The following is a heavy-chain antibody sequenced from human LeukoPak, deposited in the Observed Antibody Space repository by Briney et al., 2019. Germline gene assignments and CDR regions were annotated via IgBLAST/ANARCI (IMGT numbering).Heavy chain of an antibody. CDR2: FDPEDGET. Sequence: GASVNVSCKVSGYTLTELSMHWVRQAPGKGLEWMGGFDPEDGETIYAQKFQGRVTITADESTSTAYMELSSLRSEDTAVYYCARGGYSDILTGYYEYYFDYWGQGTLVTVSS. J-gene: IGHJ4*02. V-gene: IGHV1-24*01. CDR1: GYTLTELS. D-gene: IGHD3-9*01. CDR3: ARGGYSDILTGYYEYYFDY.